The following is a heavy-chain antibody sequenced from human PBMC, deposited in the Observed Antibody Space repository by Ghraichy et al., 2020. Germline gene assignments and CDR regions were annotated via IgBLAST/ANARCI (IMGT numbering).Heavy chain of an antibody. CDR3: ATDRRGQSDY. V-gene: IGHV3-7*01. J-gene: IGHJ4*02. CDR1: GFTFSSYW. Sequence: GGSLRLSCAASGFTFSSYWMTWVRQVPGKGLEWVATIRQDGRERYYVDSVKDRFTISRDNAKNSLYLQMNSLRAEDTAVYYCATDRRGQSDYWGQGTLVTVSS. D-gene: IGHD3-10*01. CDR2: IRQDGRER.